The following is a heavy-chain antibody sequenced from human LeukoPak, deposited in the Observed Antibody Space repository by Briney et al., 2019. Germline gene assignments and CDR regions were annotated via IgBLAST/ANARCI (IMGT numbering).Heavy chain of an antibody. CDR3: VKDLTGTWSFDY. Sequence: GGSLRLSCSTSGFTFSNHFMHWVRQAPGKGLEYVSSIGPNGASTLYADSVKGRFTISRDNSKNAMYLQLTSLRLEDTALYYCVKDLTGTWSFDYWGQGTLVTVSS. D-gene: IGHD3-9*01. CDR1: GFTFSNHF. J-gene: IGHJ4*02. V-gene: IGHV3-64D*06. CDR2: IGPNGAST.